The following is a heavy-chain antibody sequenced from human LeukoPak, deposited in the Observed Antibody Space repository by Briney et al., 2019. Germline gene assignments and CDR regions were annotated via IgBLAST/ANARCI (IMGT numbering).Heavy chain of an antibody. CDR2: MWYDGSDK. CDR3: ARDVCSGRSCYQLTSAHYGMDV. D-gene: IGHD2-15*01. J-gene: IGHJ6*04. V-gene: IGHV3-33*07. Sequence: GGSLRLSCTASGFSFDKYGMYWVRQAPGKGLEWVAGMWYDGSDKNYADSVKGRFTISRDNSENTLYLQMNSLRPEDTGIYYCARDVCSGRSCYQLTSAHYGMDVWGKGTTVTVSS. CDR1: GFSFDKYG.